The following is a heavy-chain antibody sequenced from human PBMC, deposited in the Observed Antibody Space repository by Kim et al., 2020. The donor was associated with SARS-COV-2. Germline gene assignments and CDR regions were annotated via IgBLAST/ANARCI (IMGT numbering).Heavy chain of an antibody. V-gene: IGHV3-33*01. J-gene: IGHJ6*02. D-gene: IGHD6-19*01. CDR3: ARDGIAVAGLLGYYYYGMDV. Sequence: GGSLRLSCAASGFTFSSYGMHWVRQAPGKGLEWVAVIWYDGSNKYYADSVKGRFTISRDNSKNTLYLQMNSLRAEDTAVYYCARDGIAVAGLLGYYYYGMDVWGQGTTVTVSS. CDR1: GFTFSSYG. CDR2: IWYDGSNK.